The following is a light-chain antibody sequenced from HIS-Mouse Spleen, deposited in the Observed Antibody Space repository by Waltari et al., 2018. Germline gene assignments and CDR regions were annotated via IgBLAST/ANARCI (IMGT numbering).Light chain of an antibody. J-gene: IGLJ2*01. Sequence: QSVLTQPPSASGTPGQRVTISCSGSSSNIGSNTVNWYQQLPGTAPKLLIYSNSQRPSGVPGRFSGSKSGTSASLAISGLQSEDEADYYCAAWDDSLNGSVVFGGGTKLTVL. CDR1: SSNIGSNT. V-gene: IGLV1-44*01. CDR2: SNS. CDR3: AAWDDSLNGSVV.